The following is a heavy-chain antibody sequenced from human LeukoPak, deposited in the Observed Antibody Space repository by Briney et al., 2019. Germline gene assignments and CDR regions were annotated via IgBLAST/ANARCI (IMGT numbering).Heavy chain of an antibody. CDR3: ARGLDAAAGLANFDY. Sequence: GASVKVSCKASGYSFSYFGVNWVRQAPGQGLEWMGWINCYNGNTNYAQKAEGRLTLTTDTATSSVYMELRNLRSDDTAVYYCARGLDAAAGLANFDYWGRGTLVTVSS. D-gene: IGHD6-25*01. V-gene: IGHV1-18*01. J-gene: IGHJ4*02. CDR2: INCYNGNT. CDR1: GYSFSYFG.